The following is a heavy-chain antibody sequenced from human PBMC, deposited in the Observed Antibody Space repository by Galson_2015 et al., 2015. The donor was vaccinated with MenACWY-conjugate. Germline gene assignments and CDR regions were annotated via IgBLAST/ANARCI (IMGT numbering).Heavy chain of an antibody. CDR3: SRTGATPGDY. D-gene: IGHD2-15*01. V-gene: IGHV2-5*02. CDR1: GFSLSTSGVG. CDR2: IYWDDDK. J-gene: IGHJ4*02. Sequence: PALVKPTQTLTLTCTFSGFSLSTSGVGVGWIRQPPGKALEWLAVIYWDDDKRYSPSLRSRLTITKDTSKNHVVLTMTNMDPVDTATYYCSRTGATPGDYWGQGTLVTVSS.